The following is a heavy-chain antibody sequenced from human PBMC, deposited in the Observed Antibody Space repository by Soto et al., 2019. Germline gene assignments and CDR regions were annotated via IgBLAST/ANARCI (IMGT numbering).Heavy chain of an antibody. CDR1: GYSFNTNW. J-gene: IGHJ4*02. V-gene: IGHV5-51*01. CDR3: VRASVVGFTPDYYDY. D-gene: IGHD1-26*01. Sequence: VESLKISCKGSGYSFNTNWIGWVRQMPGKGLEWMGIIYPSDSDTRYSPSFQGQVAISADKSVSSAYLQWDSLKASDTAIYYCVRASVVGFTPDYYDYRRQEPLVTVSS. CDR2: IYPSDSDT.